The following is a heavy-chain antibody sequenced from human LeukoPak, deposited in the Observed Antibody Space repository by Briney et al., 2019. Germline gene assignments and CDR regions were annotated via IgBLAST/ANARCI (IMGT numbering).Heavy chain of an antibody. V-gene: IGHV1-8*02. CDR3: ARRLGYCSDGSCYSLNY. CDR2: MNPNSGNT. J-gene: IGHJ4*02. D-gene: IGHD2-15*01. Sequence: ASVKVSCKASGYTFTSYGISWVRQAPGQGLEWMGWMNPNSGNTGYAQKFQGRVAMTRNRSISTAYMELSSLRSEDTAVYYCARRLGYCSDGSCYSLNYWGQGTLVTVSS. CDR1: GYTFTSYG.